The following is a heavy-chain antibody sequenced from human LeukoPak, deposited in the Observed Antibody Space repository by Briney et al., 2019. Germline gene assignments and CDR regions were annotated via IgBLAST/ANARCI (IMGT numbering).Heavy chain of an antibody. D-gene: IGHD5/OR15-5a*01. J-gene: IGHJ6*02. CDR2: ISYEGSAK. CDR3: AKEGSPMVSTTMDV. V-gene: IGHV3-30*18. Sequence: GGSLRLSCAASGFTFRSYGMHWVRQAPGKGLEWVAVISYEGSAKYYADSGKGRFTISRDNSKNTLDLQMNSLRVEDTAVYYCAKEGSPMVSTTMDVWGQGTTVTVSS. CDR1: GFTFRSYG.